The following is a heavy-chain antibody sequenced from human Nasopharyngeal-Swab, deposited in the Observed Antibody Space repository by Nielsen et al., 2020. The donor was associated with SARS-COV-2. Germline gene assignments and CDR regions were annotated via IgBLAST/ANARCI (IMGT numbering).Heavy chain of an antibody. CDR2: INSDGSST. CDR3: VFLAGAFDI. CDR1: GFPFSSYW. V-gene: IGHV3-74*01. Sequence: GESLKISCAASGFPFSSYWMHWVRQAPGKGPVWVSRINSDGSSTSYADSVKGRLTISRDNAKNTLYLQMNSLRAEDTAVYYCVFLAGAFDIWGQGTMVTVSS. D-gene: IGHD6-19*01. J-gene: IGHJ3*02.